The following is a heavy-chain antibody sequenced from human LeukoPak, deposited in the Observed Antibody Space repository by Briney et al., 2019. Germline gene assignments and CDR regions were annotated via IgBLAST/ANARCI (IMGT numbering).Heavy chain of an antibody. CDR3: TTRRDSSRAFDI. V-gene: IGHV3-15*01. CDR2: IKSKTDGGTT. CDR1: GFTFSNAW. D-gene: IGHD3-22*01. Sequence: GGSLRLSCAASGFTFSNAWMSWVRQAPGKGLEWVGRIKSKTDGGTTDYAAPVKGRFTISRDDSKNTLYLHVNSLKTEDTAVYYCTTRRDSSRAFDIWGQGTMVTVSS. J-gene: IGHJ3*02.